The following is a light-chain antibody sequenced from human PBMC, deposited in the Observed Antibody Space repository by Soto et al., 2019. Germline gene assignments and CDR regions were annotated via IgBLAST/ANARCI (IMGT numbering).Light chain of an antibody. V-gene: IGKV3-15*01. CDR1: QSVGSN. CDR3: RQYNNWPLT. CDR2: GAS. Sequence: EIVMTQSPATLSVSPGERATLSCRASQSVGSNLAWYQQKPGQAPRLLIYGASTRATGIPARFSGSGCGTEFTLSISRLQSEDFAVYHCRQYNNWPLTFGEGTKVGIK. J-gene: IGKJ4*01.